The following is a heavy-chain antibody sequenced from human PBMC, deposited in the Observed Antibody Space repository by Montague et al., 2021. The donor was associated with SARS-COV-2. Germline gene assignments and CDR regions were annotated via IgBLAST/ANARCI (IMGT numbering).Heavy chain of an antibody. CDR3: AGRGVRYSSSWYSYWFDP. CDR1: GGSISSSSYY. J-gene: IGHJ5*02. D-gene: IGHD6-13*01. Sequence: SETLSLTCTVSGGSISSSSYYWGWIRQPPGKGLEWIGSIYYSGSTYYNPSLKSRVTISVNTSKNQFSLKLSSVTAADTAVYYYAGRGVRYSSSWYSYWFDPWGQGTLVTVSS. V-gene: IGHV4-39*01. CDR2: IYYSGST.